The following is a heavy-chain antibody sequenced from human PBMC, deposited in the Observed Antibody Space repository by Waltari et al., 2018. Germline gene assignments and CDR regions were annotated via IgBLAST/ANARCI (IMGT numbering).Heavy chain of an antibody. V-gene: IGHV1-69*02. Sequence: QVQLVQSGAEVKKPGSSVKVSCKASGGTFSSYTISWVRQAPGQGLEWMGSSIPILGIANYAQKFQGRVTITADKSTSTAYMELSSLRSEDTAVYYCARSYGDYDFDYWGQGTLVTVSS. D-gene: IGHD4-17*01. CDR3: ARSYGDYDFDY. CDR1: GGTFSSYT. CDR2: SIPILGIA. J-gene: IGHJ4*02.